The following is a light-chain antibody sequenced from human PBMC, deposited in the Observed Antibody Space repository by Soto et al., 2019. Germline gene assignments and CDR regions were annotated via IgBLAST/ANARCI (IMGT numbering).Light chain of an antibody. CDR1: QSVRNNY. J-gene: IGKJ1*01. Sequence: EIVLTQSPGTLSVSPGERATLSCRASQSVRNNYLAWYQQRPGQAPRLLIYAASSRATGIPDRFSGSGSGTDFTLTISRLEPEDFAVYYCQQYGTSPRTFGQGTKVDIK. CDR2: AAS. V-gene: IGKV3-20*01. CDR3: QQYGTSPRT.